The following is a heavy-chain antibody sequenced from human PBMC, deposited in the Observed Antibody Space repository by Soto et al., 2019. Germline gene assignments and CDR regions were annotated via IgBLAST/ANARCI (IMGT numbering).Heavy chain of an antibody. D-gene: IGHD3-3*01. CDR3: ARWSYLDY. CDR1: GFSFGSYA. CDR2: ISGSDGKT. J-gene: IGHJ4*02. Sequence: PGGSLSLSCAASGFSFGSYALSWVRQAPGKGLEWVSTISGSDGKTFYSDSVKGRFSISRDTSQSTLYLHMNSLRADDTAMYYCARWSYLDYWGQGTRVTVSS. V-gene: IGHV3-23*01.